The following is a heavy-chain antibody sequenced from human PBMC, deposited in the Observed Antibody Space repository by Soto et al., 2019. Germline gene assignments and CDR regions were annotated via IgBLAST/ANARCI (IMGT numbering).Heavy chain of an antibody. J-gene: IGHJ6*02. Sequence: EVQLVESGGGLVQPGGSLKLSCAASGFTFSGSAMHWVRQASGKGLEWVGHIRSKANSYATAYAASVKGRFTISRDDSKNTAYLQMNSLKTEDTAVYYCTRPVSAAGDYYYYGMDVWGQGTTVTVSS. D-gene: IGHD6-13*01. CDR1: GFTFSGSA. CDR2: IRSKANSYAT. CDR3: TRPVSAAGDYYYYGMDV. V-gene: IGHV3-73*02.